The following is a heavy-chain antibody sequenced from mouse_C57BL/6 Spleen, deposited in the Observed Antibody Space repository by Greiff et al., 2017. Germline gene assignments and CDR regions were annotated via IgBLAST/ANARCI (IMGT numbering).Heavy chain of an antibody. J-gene: IGHJ2*01. CDR3: ARGREGYFDY. CDR2: IDPANGNT. Sequence: VQLQQSVAELVRPGASVKLSCTASGFNIKNTYMPWVKQRPEQGLEWIGRIDPANGNTKYAPKFQGKATITADTSSNTAYLQLSSLTSEDTAIYYCARGREGYFDYWGQGTTLTVSS. V-gene: IGHV14-3*01. CDR1: GFNIKNTY.